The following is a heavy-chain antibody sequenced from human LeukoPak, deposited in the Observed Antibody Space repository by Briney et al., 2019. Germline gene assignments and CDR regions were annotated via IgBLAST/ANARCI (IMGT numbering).Heavy chain of an antibody. CDR3: ASRCGGDCFYAFDI. V-gene: IGHV4-38-2*02. CDR2: INHRGST. D-gene: IGHD2-21*02. Sequence: SETLSLTCTVSGYSISSGYYWGWIRQPPGKGLEWIGEINHRGSTDYNPSLKSRLTISVDTSKNQFSLKLSSVTAADTAVYYCASRCGGDCFYAFDIWGQGTMVTVSS. CDR1: GYSISSGYY. J-gene: IGHJ3*02.